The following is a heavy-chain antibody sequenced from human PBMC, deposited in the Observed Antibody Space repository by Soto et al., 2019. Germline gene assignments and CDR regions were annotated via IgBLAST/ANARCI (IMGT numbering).Heavy chain of an antibody. D-gene: IGHD3-22*01. CDR3: ARLIYYDSSGYYYYYYGMDV. Sequence: SVQVSCKASGGTFSSYAIIWVRQAPAQGREWMGGIIPIFGTANYAQKFQGRVTITADESTSTAYMELSSLRSEDTAVYYCARLIYYDSSGYYYYYYGMDVWGPGTSVTVSS. CDR2: IIPIFGTA. J-gene: IGHJ6*02. V-gene: IGHV1-69*13. CDR1: GGTFSSYA.